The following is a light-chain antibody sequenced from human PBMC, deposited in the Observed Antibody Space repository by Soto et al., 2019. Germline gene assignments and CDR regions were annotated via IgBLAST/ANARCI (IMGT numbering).Light chain of an antibody. V-gene: IGLV2-8*01. CDR3: SSFGGRNNFVV. CDR1: SNDIGAYDY. Sequence: QSALTQPPSASGSPGQSVTISCTGTSNDIGAYDYVSWYQQHPGKAPKLIIYAVYKRPSGVPDRFSGSKSGNTASLIVSGLQAEDEADYYCSSFGGRNNFVVFGGGTKLTVL. J-gene: IGLJ3*02. CDR2: AVY.